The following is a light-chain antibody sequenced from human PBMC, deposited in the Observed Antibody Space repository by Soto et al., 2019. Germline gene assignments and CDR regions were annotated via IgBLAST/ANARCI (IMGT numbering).Light chain of an antibody. CDR3: CSYAGTYTHYV. J-gene: IGLJ1*01. CDR2: DVN. V-gene: IGLV2-11*01. Sequence: QSALTQPRSVSGSPGQSVTISCTGTSSDVGGYNFVSWYQQHPGKAPKLMIYDVNKRPSGVPGRFSGSKSGNTASLTISGLHAEDEADYYCCSYAGTYTHYVFGTGT. CDR1: SSDVGGYNF.